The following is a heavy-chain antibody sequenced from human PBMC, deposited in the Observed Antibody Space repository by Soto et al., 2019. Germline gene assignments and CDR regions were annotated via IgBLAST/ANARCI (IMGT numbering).Heavy chain of an antibody. V-gene: IGHV1-69*08. J-gene: IGHJ3*02. CDR3: ARDIVVANRAFDI. CDR2: IIPIHGIA. Sequence: QVQLVQSGAEVKKPGSSVKVSCKASGGTFSSYTISWVRQAPGQGLEWMGRIIPIHGIANYAQKFQGRVTITADKSTSTAYMELSSLRSEDTAVYYCARDIVVANRAFDIWGQGTMVTVSS. CDR1: GGTFSSYT. D-gene: IGHD2-15*01.